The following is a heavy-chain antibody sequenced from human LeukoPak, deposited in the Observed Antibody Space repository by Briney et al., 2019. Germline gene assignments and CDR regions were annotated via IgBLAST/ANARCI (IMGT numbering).Heavy chain of an antibody. Sequence: ASVKVSCKASGYTFTGYYMHWVRQAPGQGLEWMGWINPNSGGTNYAQKFQGRVTMTRDTSISTAYMELSRLRSDDTAVYYCARVLKGWSRKISGYGPLDYWGQRTLVTVSS. J-gene: IGHJ4*02. CDR1: GYTFTGYY. CDR2: INPNSGGT. CDR3: ARVLKGWSRKISGYGPLDY. V-gene: IGHV1-2*02. D-gene: IGHD5-12*01.